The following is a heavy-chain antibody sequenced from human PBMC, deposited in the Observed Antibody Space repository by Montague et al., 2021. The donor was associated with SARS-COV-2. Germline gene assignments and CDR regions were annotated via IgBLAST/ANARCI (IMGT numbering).Heavy chain of an antibody. CDR2: INHSGST. J-gene: IGHJ4*02. CDR1: GGSFSGHY. D-gene: IGHD3-10*01. Sequence: SETLLLTCAVYGGSFSGHYWNWIRQPPGKGLEWIGEINHSGSTNNNPSLKSRVTMSVDTSKNQFSLKLSSVTAADTAVYYCARGARQGYGFRLGSFDYWGQGTLVTVSS. CDR3: ARGARQGYGFRLGSFDY. V-gene: IGHV4-34*01.